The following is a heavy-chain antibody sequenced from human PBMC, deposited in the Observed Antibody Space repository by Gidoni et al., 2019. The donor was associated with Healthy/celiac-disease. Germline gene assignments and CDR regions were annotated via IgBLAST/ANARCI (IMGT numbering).Heavy chain of an antibody. J-gene: IGHJ6*02. CDR2: ISSSGSNI. CDR1: GFTFSDYY. V-gene: IGHV3-11*01. D-gene: IGHD4-17*01. Sequence: QVPLVESGGGLVKPGWSLRLSCAASGFTFSDYYMSWIRQAPGKGLEWVSDISSSGSNIYYADYVKGRFTISRDNAKNSLYLQMNSLRAEETAVYYCAISFDYGDYSYYYYGMDVWGQGTTVTVSS. CDR3: AISFDYGDYSYYYYGMDV.